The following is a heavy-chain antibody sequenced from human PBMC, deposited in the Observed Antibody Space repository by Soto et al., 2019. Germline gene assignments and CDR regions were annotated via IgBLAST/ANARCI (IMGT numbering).Heavy chain of an antibody. J-gene: IGHJ6*02. CDR3: ARENPNEYYYDSSALPPHGMDV. CDR2: IYYSGST. CDR1: GGSISSYY. Sequence: TSETLSLTCTVSGGSISSYYWSWIRQPPGKGLEWIGYIYYSGSTNYNPSLKSRVTISVDTSKNQFSLKLSSVTAADTAVYYCARENPNEYYYDSSALPPHGMDVWGQGTTVTV. D-gene: IGHD3-22*01. V-gene: IGHV4-59*01.